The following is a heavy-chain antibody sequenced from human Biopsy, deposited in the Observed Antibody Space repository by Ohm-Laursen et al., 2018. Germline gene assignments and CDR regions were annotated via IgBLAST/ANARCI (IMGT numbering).Heavy chain of an antibody. J-gene: IGHJ6*02. V-gene: IGHV1-58*01. Sequence: SVKVFCKASGFTFSSSAVQWVRQARGQCLEWIGWIVVGSGHTNYAQKFQERVTITRDMSTSTAYMELTSLRSEDTAVYYCAATSTLYYYYYAMDVWDQGTTITVSS. CDR2: IVVGSGHT. CDR3: AATSTLYYYYYAMDV. CDR1: GFTFSSSA.